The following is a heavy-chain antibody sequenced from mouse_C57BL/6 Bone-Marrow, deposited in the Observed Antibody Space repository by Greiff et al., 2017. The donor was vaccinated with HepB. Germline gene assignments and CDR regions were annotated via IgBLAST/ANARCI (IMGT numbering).Heavy chain of an antibody. CDR3: SRDCYYVMDY. CDR2: IHPNSGST. V-gene: IGHV1-64*01. CDR1: GYTFTSYW. J-gene: IGHJ4*01. Sequence: QVQVQQPGAELVKPGASVKLSCKASGYTFTSYWMHWVKQRPGQGLEWIGMIHPNSGSTNYNEKFKSKATLTVDKSSSTAYMQLSSLTSEDSAVYYCSRDCYYVMDYWGQGTSVTVSS.